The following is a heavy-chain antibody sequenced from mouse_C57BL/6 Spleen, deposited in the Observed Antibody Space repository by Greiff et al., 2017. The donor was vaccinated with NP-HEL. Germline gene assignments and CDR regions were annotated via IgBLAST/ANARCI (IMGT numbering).Heavy chain of an antibody. CDR1: GYTFTDYE. J-gene: IGHJ3*01. CDR2: IDPETGGT. CDR3: TRDGRGFAY. V-gene: IGHV1-15*01. D-gene: IGHD1-1*01. Sequence: VQLQQSGAELVRPGASVTLSCKASGYTFTDYEMHWVKQTPVHGLEWIGAIDPETGGTAYNQKFKGKAILTADQSSSTAYMELRSLTSEDSAVYYCTRDGRGFAYWGQGTLVTVSA.